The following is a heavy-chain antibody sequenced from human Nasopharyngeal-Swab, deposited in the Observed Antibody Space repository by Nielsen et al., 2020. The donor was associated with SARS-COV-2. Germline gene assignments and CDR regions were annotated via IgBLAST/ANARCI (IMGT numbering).Heavy chain of an antibody. D-gene: IGHD5-24*01. J-gene: IGHJ5*02. CDR1: GYSFTKYW. CDR3: ARRAARDGYNYEVDP. CDR2: IYPGNSQT. Sequence: GESLKISCKASGYSFTKYWIGWVRQMPGKGLEWMGIIYPGNSQTKYSPSFQGQITISVDKSINTAYLQWSTLKASDSAMYYCARRAARDGYNYEVDPWGQGTVVTVSS. V-gene: IGHV5-51*01.